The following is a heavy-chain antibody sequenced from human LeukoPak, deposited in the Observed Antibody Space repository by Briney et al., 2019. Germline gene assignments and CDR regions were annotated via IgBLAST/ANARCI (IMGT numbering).Heavy chain of an antibody. CDR3: ARGLPRAYYGSGSSIFDY. CDR1: GGSFSGYY. CDR2: INHSGST. J-gene: IGHJ4*02. Sequence: SETLSLTCAVYGGSFSGYYWSWIRQPPGKGLEWIGEINHSGSTNYNPSLKSRVTISVDTSKNQFSLKLSSVTAADTAVYYCARGLPRAYYGSGSSIFDYWGQGTLVTVSS. D-gene: IGHD3-10*01. V-gene: IGHV4-34*01.